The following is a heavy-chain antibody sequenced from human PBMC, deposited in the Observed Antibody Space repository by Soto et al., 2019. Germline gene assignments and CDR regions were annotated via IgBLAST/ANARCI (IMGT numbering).Heavy chain of an antibody. CDR1: GFTFSSYD. J-gene: IGHJ6*02. V-gene: IGHV3-13*01. D-gene: IGHD6-6*01. Sequence: PGGSLRLSCVASGFTFSSYDMHWVRQATGKGLEWVSAIGTAGDTYYPGSVKGRFTISRENAKNSLYLQMNSLRAGDTAVYYCARVWPQDSSSSWAGMDVWGQGTTVTVSS. CDR2: IGTAGDT. CDR3: ARVWPQDSSSSWAGMDV.